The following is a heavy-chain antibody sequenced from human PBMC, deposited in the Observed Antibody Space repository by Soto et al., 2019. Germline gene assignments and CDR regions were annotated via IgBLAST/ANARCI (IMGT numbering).Heavy chain of an antibody. CDR2: IYYSGST. J-gene: IGHJ4*02. Sequence: SVTLPLTCTVSGGSISSSSYYWGWIRQPPGKGLEWIGSIYYSGSTYYNPSLKSRVTISVDTSKNQFSLKLSSVTAADTAVYYCAEGALWSGIDYWGQGTLVTVSS. CDR3: AEGALWSGIDY. D-gene: IGHD3-3*01. CDR1: GGSISSSSYY. V-gene: IGHV4-39*07.